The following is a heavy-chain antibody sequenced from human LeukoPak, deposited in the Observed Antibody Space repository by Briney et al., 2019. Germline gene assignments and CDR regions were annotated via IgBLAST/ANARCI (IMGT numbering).Heavy chain of an antibody. Sequence: GASVKVSCKASGYTFNSYDINWVRQATGQGLEWMGWLNPNSGNRGYAQKFQGRVTMTRNTSISTAYMELSSLRSEDTAVYYCARIKRGYSYGNFDYWGQGTLVTVSS. J-gene: IGHJ4*02. CDR1: GYTFNSYD. CDR2: LNPNSGNR. V-gene: IGHV1-8*01. CDR3: ARIKRGYSYGNFDY. D-gene: IGHD5-18*01.